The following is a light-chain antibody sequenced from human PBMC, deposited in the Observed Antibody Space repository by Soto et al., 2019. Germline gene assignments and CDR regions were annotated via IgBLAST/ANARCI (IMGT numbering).Light chain of an antibody. J-gene: IGLJ2*01. V-gene: IGLV2-11*01. Sequence: QSVLTQPRSVSGSPGQSVTISCTGTSSDVGGYNYVSWYQHHPGKAPKLKIYDVSKRTSGVPDRFSGSKSGNTASLTISGLQAEDEADYYCCSYAGSYTLIFGGGTKVTVL. CDR3: CSYAGSYTLI. CDR2: DVS. CDR1: SSDVGGYNY.